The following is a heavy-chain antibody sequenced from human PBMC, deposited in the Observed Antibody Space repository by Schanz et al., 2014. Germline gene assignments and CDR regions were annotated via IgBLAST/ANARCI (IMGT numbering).Heavy chain of an antibody. J-gene: IGHJ6*02. Sequence: LVESGGGVVQPGRSLRLSCAASGFTFSCYGMHWVRQVPGKGLEWVSGILLRSGHRDYANSVKDRFIISRDRSSLYLQMNSLRAEDTAFYYCVKDLAPGGADVWGQGTTVTVSS. CDR1: GFTFSCYG. CDR3: VKDLAPGGADV. D-gene: IGHD2-15*01. CDR2: ILLRSGHR. V-gene: IGHV3-9*01.